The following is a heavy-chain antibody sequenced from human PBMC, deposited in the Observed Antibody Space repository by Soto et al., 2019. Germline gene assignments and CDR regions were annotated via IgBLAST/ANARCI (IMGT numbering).Heavy chain of an antibody. CDR1: GYTFTSYG. V-gene: IGHV1-18*04. D-gene: IGHD4-17*01. CDR2: ISAYNGNT. CDR3: ARDRATVTFPERSRYYYGMDV. J-gene: IGHJ6*02. Sequence: ASVKVSCKASGYTFTSYGISWVRQAPGQGLEWMGWISAYNGNTNYAQKLQGRVTMTTDTSTSTAYMELRSLRSDDTAVYYCARDRATVTFPERSRYYYGMDVWGQGTTVTVSS.